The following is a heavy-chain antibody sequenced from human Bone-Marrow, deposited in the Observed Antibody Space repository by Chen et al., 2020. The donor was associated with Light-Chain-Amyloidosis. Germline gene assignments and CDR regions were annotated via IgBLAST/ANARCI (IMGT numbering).Heavy chain of an antibody. J-gene: IGHJ5*01. CDR1: GFTFSDYW. CDR3: VRDLNEPFTGLYKGWFDS. V-gene: IGHV3-74*01. D-gene: IGHD1-1*01. Sequence: EVQLVESGGGSVQPGGSLRLSCAASGFTFSDYWMHWVRQAPGKGLVWVSHIHGDASGVSYADSVKGRFTISRDNARNTLYLQMNILRAEDTAVYFCVRDLNEPFTGLYKGWFDSWGRGTQVTVSS. CDR2: IHGDASGV.